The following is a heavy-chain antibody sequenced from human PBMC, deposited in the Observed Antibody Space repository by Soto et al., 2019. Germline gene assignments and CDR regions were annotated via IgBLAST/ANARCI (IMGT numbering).Heavy chain of an antibody. D-gene: IGHD6-13*01. J-gene: IGHJ6*02. Sequence: QVQLQESGPGLVKPSETLSLTCTVSGGSISSYYWSWIRQPAGKGLEWIGRIYTSGSTNYNPSLRGRVTMSVDTSKSQFSLKLSSVTAADTAVYYCARDRGQQPPNYYYYYGMDVWGQGTTVTVSS. CDR2: IYTSGST. V-gene: IGHV4-4*07. CDR3: ARDRGQQPPNYYYYYGMDV. CDR1: GGSISSYY.